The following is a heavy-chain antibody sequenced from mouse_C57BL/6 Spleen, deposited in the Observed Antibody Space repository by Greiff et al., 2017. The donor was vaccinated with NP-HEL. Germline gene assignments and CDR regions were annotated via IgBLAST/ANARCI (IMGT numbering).Heavy chain of an antibody. CDR1: GFTFSDYG. J-gene: IGHJ2*01. CDR2: ISSGSSTI. V-gene: IGHV5-17*01. CDR3: ARGGITTVVATRGFDY. D-gene: IGHD1-1*01. Sequence: EVMLVESGGGLVKPGGSLKLSCAASGFTFSDYGMHWVRQAPEKGLEWVAYISSGSSTIYYADTVKGRFTISRDNAKNTLFLQMTSLRSEDTAMYYWARGGITTVVATRGFDYWGQGTTLTVSS.